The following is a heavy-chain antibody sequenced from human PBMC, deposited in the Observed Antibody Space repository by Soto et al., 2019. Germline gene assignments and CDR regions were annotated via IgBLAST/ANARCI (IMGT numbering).Heavy chain of an antibody. D-gene: IGHD3-10*01. J-gene: IGHJ5*02. V-gene: IGHV3-66*01. Sequence: GGSLRLSCAASGFTVSSNYMSWVRQAPGKGLEWVSVIYSGGSTYYADSVKGRFTISRDNSKNTLYLQMNSLRAEDTAVYYCARDSPNYYGSGSYPATAFSWGQGTLVTVSS. CDR1: GFTVSSNY. CDR3: ARDSPNYYGSGSYPATAFS. CDR2: IYSGGST.